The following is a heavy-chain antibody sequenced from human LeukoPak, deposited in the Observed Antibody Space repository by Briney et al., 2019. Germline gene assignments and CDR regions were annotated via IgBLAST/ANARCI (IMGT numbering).Heavy chain of an antibody. J-gene: IGHJ4*02. V-gene: IGHV4-39*01. Sequence: SETLSLTCTVSGGSISSSSYYWGWIRQPPGKGLEWIGSIYYSGSTYYNPSLKSRVTISVDTSKNQFSLKLSSVTAADTAVCYCARREGTRDYWGQGTLVTVSS. CDR1: GGSISSSSYY. CDR2: IYYSGST. CDR3: ARREGTRDY.